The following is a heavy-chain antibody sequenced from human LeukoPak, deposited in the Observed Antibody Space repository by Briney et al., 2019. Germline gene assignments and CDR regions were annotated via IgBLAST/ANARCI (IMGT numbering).Heavy chain of an antibody. D-gene: IGHD4-11*01. CDR2: IYYSGST. V-gene: IGHV4-39*01. J-gene: IGHJ6*03. CDR3: ARYSNPLYYYYYRDV. Sequence: SETLSLTRTVSGGSISSSSYYWGWIRQPPGKGLEWIGSIYYSGSTYYNLSLKSRVTISVDTSKNQFSLKLSSVTAADTAVYYCARYSNPLYYYYYRDVWGKGTTVSVSS. CDR1: GGSISSSSYY.